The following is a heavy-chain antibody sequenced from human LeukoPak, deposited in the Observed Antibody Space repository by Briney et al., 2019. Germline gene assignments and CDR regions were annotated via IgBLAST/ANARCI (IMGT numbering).Heavy chain of an antibody. CDR1: GGSISSSSYY. D-gene: IGHD3-10*01. CDR3: AREIYGWRLFDC. V-gene: IGHV4-39*07. J-gene: IGHJ5*01. Sequence: SETLSLTCTVSGGSISSSSYYWGWIRQPPGKGLEWIGSIYYSGSTYYNPSLKSRVTISVDTSKNQFSLKLSSVTAADTAVYYCAREIYGWRLFDCWGQGTLVTVSS. CDR2: IYYSGST.